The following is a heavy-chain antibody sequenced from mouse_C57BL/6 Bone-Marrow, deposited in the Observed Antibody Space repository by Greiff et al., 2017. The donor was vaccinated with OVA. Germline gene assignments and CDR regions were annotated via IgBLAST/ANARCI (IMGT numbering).Heavy chain of an antibody. Sequence: VQLQQSGAELVKPGASVKISCKASGYAFSSYWMNWVKQRPGKGLEWIGQIYPGDGDTNSNGKFKGKATLTEDKSSSPAYMQLSSLTSEDSAVYFCARGRFLTGDYWGQGTTLTVSS. CDR1: GYAFSSYW. V-gene: IGHV1-80*01. CDR2: IYPGDGDT. D-gene: IGHD4-1*01. J-gene: IGHJ2*01. CDR3: ARGRFLTGDY.